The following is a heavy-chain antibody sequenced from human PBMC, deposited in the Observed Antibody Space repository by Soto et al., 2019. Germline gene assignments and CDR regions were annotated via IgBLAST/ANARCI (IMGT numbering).Heavy chain of an antibody. Sequence: SETLSLTCAVYGGSFSGYYWSWIRQPPGKGLEWIGEINHSGSTNSTPSLKSRVTISVDTSKNQFSLKLSSVTAADTAVYYFARVVRFPLNWFDPWGQGTLVTVSS. J-gene: IGHJ5*02. CDR2: INHSGST. V-gene: IGHV4-34*01. CDR1: GGSFSGYY. D-gene: IGHD2-21*01. CDR3: ARVVRFPLNWFDP.